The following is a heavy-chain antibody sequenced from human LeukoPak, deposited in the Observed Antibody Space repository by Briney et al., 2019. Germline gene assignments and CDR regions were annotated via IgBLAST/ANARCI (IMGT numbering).Heavy chain of an antibody. Sequence: GGTLRLSCAASGCTFSNYWRIWVRQAPGKGLEWVGNIKKDGSEKRYAASVRGRFSISRDDARASLYLQMNRLRAEDTAVYYCARASDPWLQLTWGQGTLVTVSS. J-gene: IGHJ5*02. CDR3: ARASDPWLQLT. CDR2: IKKDGSEK. CDR1: GCTFSNYW. D-gene: IGHD5-24*01. V-gene: IGHV3-7*05.